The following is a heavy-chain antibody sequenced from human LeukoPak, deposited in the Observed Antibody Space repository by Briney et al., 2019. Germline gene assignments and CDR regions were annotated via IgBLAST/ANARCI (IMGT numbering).Heavy chain of an antibody. J-gene: IGHJ4*02. D-gene: IGHD3-22*01. Sequence: GGSLRLSCAVSGFPFSSYAMTWVPQAPGKGLEWVSSISGGGGSTYSADSVKGRFTMSRDNTKNTLYLQMSTLRAEDTAVYYCAKVFFYDSSGYYSPFDYWGQGTLVTVSS. V-gene: IGHV3-23*01. CDR3: AKVFFYDSSGYYSPFDY. CDR1: GFPFSSYA. CDR2: ISGGGGST.